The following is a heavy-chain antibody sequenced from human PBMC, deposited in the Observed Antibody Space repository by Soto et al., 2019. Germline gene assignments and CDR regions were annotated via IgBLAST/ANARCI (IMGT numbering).Heavy chain of an antibody. CDR2: ISAYNGNT. V-gene: IGHV1-18*04. Sequence: ASVKGSCKASGYTFTSYGISWVRQAPGQGLEWMGWISAYNGNTNYAQKLQGRVTMTTDTSTSTAYMELRILRSDDTAVYYCARSLLRFLESPKWSGWFDPWGQGTLVTVSS. CDR1: GYTFTSYG. CDR3: ARSLLRFLESPKWSGWFDP. D-gene: IGHD3-3*01. J-gene: IGHJ5*02.